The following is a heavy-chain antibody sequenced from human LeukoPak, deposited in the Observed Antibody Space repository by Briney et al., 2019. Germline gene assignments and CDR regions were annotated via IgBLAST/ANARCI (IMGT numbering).Heavy chain of an antibody. CDR2: INTDARST. Sequence: GGSLRLSCAASGFSFSTYWMHWVRQAPGKGLEWVSRINTDARSTSYADSVKGRFTISRDNAKNSLYLQMDRLRAEDTAVYYCARVPGRYAFDFWGQGTMVTVSS. J-gene: IGHJ3*01. V-gene: IGHV3-74*01. D-gene: IGHD2-15*01. CDR3: ARVPGRYAFDF. CDR1: GFSFSTYW.